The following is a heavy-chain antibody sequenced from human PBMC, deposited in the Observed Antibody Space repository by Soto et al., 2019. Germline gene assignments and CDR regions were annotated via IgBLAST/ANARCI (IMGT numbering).Heavy chain of an antibody. V-gene: IGHV1-2*04. J-gene: IGHJ6*02. CDR3: ATGLLRAAFDGMDG. CDR2: INPNSGGT. D-gene: IGHD2-15*01. CDR1: GYTCPGYY. Sequence: QVQLVQSGSEVQKPGASVKVSCKASGYTCPGYYMQWVRQAPGQGLEWMGWINPNSGGTNYAQKFQGWVTMTRDTSISTAYMELGRIRSDDTAVYYGATGLLRAAFDGMDGWGQGATVTVSS.